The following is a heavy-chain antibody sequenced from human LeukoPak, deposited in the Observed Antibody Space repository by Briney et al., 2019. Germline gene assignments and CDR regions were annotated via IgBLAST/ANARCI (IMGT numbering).Heavy chain of an antibody. CDR1: GGSISDDY. D-gene: IGHD3-10*01. Sequence: SETLSLTCTVSGGSISDDYWSWIRQPPGKGLEWIGFIYYSGSTNYNPSLKSRVTVSVDTSKNQFSLKLSSVTAADTAVYYCARRRVVRGVISWFDPWGQGTLVTVSS. CDR3: ARRRVVRGVISWFDP. V-gene: IGHV4-59*08. J-gene: IGHJ5*02. CDR2: IYYSGST.